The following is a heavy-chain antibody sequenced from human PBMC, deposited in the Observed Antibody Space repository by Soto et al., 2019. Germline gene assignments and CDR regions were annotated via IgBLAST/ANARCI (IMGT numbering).Heavy chain of an antibody. CDR1: GYTFTGYY. CDR3: ARXKGGSQWANYYYYGMDV. Sequence: ASVKVSCKASGYTFTGYYMHWVRQAPGQGLEWMGWINPNSGGTNYAQKFQGWVTMTRDTSISTAYMELSRLRSDDTAVYYCARXKGGSQWANYYYYGMDVWGQGTTVTVSS. D-gene: IGHD1-26*01. V-gene: IGHV1-2*04. J-gene: IGHJ6*02. CDR2: INPNSGGT.